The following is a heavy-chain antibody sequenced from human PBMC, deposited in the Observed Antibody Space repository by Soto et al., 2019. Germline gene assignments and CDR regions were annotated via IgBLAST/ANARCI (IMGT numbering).Heavy chain of an antibody. CDR3: ASNYYGSGSYYKSDY. CDR2: IYYSGST. V-gene: IGHV4-39*01. CDR1: GGSISSSSYY. D-gene: IGHD3-10*01. Sequence: PSETLSLTCTVSGGSISSSSYYWGWIRQPPGKGLEWIGSIYYSGSTYYNPSLKSRVTISVDTSKNQFSLKLSSVTAADTAVYYCASNYYGSGSYYKSDYWGQGTLVTVSS. J-gene: IGHJ4*02.